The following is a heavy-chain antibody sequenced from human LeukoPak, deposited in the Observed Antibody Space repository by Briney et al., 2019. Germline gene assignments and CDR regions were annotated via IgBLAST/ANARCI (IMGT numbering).Heavy chain of an antibody. CDR2: INTNTGNP. D-gene: IGHD6-19*01. CDR1: GYTFTSYA. J-gene: IGHJ3*02. CDR3: ARGPVLKQWLVTECDAFDI. Sequence: ASVKVSCKASGYTFTSYAMNWVRQAPGQGLEWMGWINTNTGNPTYAQGFTGRFVFSLDTSVSTAYLQVSSLKAEDTAVYYCARGPVLKQWLVTECDAFDIWGQGTMVTVSS. V-gene: IGHV7-4-1*02.